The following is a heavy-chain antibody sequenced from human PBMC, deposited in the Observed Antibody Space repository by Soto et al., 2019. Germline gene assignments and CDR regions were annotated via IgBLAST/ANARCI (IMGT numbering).Heavy chain of an antibody. CDR2: INHSGST. CDR3: ARGRRLVAAPVSLRYYYMDV. J-gene: IGHJ6*03. V-gene: IGHV4-34*01. Sequence: SETLSLTCAVYGGSFSGYYWSWIRQPPGKGLEWIGEINHSGSTNYNPSLKSRVTISVDTSKNQFSLKLSSVTAADTAVYYCARGRRLVAAPVSLRYYYMDVWGKGTTVTVSS. D-gene: IGHD2-15*01. CDR1: GGSFSGYY.